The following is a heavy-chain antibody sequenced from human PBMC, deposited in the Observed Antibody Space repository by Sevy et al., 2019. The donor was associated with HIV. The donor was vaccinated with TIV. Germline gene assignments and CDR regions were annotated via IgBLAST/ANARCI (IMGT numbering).Heavy chain of an antibody. D-gene: IGHD6-13*01. CDR1: GGSFSGYY. Sequence: SETLSLTCAVYGGSFSGYYWSWIRQPPGKGLEWIGEINHDGSTNYNPSPKSRVTISVDTSKNQFSLKLSSVTAADTAVYYGARGGGVAAAGFDYWGQGTLVTVSS. CDR2: INHDGST. J-gene: IGHJ4*02. CDR3: ARGGGVAAAGFDY. V-gene: IGHV4-34*01.